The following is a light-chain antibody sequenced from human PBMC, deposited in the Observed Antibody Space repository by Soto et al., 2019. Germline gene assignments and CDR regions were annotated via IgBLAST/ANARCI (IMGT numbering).Light chain of an antibody. J-gene: IGKJ5*01. V-gene: IGKV1-33*01. Sequence: DIQMTQSPCSLSASVGDRVTITFQASQDISNYLNWYQQKLGKAPKLLIYDASNLETGVPSRFSGSGSGTDFTFTISSLQPEDIATYYCQQYSHLITFGQGTRLEIK. CDR1: QDISNY. CDR3: QQYSHLIT. CDR2: DAS.